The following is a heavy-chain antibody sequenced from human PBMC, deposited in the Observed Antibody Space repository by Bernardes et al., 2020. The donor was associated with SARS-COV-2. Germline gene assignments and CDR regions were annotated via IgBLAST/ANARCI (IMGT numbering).Heavy chain of an antibody. CDR3: ALTTYYYDSSGYFY. CDR2: LYSGGRT. J-gene: IGHJ4*02. Sequence: GGSLSLSCEASGLIVSSNYMSWVRQAPGKGLEWVSVLYSGGRTYYADSVKGRFTISRHNSKNTLYLQMNSLRAEDTAVYYCALTTYYYDSSGYFYWGQGALVTVSS. CDR1: GLIVSSNY. V-gene: IGHV3-53*04. D-gene: IGHD3-22*01.